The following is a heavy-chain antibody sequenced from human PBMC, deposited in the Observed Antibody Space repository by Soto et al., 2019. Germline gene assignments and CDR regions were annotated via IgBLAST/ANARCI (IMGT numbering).Heavy chain of an antibody. CDR1: GVSISSGGYY. V-gene: IGHV4-31*03. CDR2: IYYSGST. CDR3: ARGMTGIFDY. Sequence: QVHLQESCPGLVKPSQTLSLTCTVSGVSISSGGYYWSWIRQHPGKGLEWIGYIYYSGSTYYNPSLKSRVTISVDTSKNQFSLKLSSVTAADTAVYYCARGMTGIFDYWGQGTLVTVSS. D-gene: IGHD3-9*01. J-gene: IGHJ4*02.